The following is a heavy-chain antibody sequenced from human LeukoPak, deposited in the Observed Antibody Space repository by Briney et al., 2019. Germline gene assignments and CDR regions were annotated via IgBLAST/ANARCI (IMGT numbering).Heavy chain of an antibody. CDR2: ISSSSSYI. CDR1: GFTFSSYS. J-gene: IGHJ5*02. Sequence: GGSLRLSCAASGFTFSSYSMNWVRQAPGEGLEWVSSISSSSSYIYYADSVKGRFTISRDNSKNTLYLQMNSLRAEDTAVYYCARDFSSSGVIITGSNNWFDPWGQGTLVTVSS. CDR3: ARDFSSSGVIITGSNNWFDP. D-gene: IGHD3-10*01. V-gene: IGHV3-21*01.